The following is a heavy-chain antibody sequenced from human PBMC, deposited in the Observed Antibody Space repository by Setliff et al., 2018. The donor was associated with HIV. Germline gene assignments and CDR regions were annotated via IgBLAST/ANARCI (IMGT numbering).Heavy chain of an antibody. J-gene: IGHJ6*02. CDR3: ARDRGRGSGSPTRKYYYYGMDV. Sequence: PSETLSLTCTVSGGSISSYYWSWIRQPPGKGLEWIGSIYYSGSIKYNPSLESRVTISVDTSKNKFPLKLRSATTSDTAVYYCARDRGRGSGSPTRKYYYYGMDVWGQGTTVTVSS. V-gene: IGHV4-59*01. CDR2: IYYSGSI. D-gene: IGHD3-10*01. CDR1: GGSISSYY.